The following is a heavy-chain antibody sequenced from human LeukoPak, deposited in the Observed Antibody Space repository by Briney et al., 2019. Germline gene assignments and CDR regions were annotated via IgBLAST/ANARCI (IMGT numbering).Heavy chain of an antibody. D-gene: IGHD2-2*01. CDR3: ARDLSSTSRLDY. V-gene: IGHV3-30-3*01. J-gene: IGHJ4*02. Sequence: GGSLRLSCAASGFTFSSYAMHWVRQAPGKGLEWVAVISYDGSNKYYADSVKGRFTISRDNSKNTLYLQMNSLRAEDTAVYYCARDLSSTSRLDYWGQGTLVTVSS. CDR2: ISYDGSNK. CDR1: GFTFSSYA.